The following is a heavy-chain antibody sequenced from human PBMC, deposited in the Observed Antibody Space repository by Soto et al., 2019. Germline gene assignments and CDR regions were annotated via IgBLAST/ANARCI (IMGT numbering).Heavy chain of an antibody. CDR1: GYTFTGYY. CDR2: INPNSGGT. J-gene: IGHJ1*01. D-gene: IGHD3-22*01. V-gene: IGHV1-2*02. CDR3: ARVSPPYYDSSGYYYGSNFQH. Sequence: ASVKVSCKASGYTFTGYYMHWVRQAPGQGLEWMGWINPNSGGTNYAQKFQGRVTMTRVTSISTAYMELSRLRSDDTAVYYCARVSPPYYDSSGYYYGSNFQHWGQGTLVTVSS.